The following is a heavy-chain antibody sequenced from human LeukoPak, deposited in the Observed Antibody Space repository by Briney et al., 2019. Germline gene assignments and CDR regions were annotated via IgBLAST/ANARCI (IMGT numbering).Heavy chain of an antibody. CDR1: GFTFSSYW. Sequence: GGSPRLSCAASGFTFSSYWMHWVRQAPGKGLVWVSRINSDGSSTSYADSVKGRFTISRHNAKNTLYLQMNSLRAEDTAVYYCARAPSRVSGWYWFDPWGQGTLVTVSS. CDR2: INSDGSST. D-gene: IGHD6-19*01. CDR3: ARAPSRVSGWYWFDP. J-gene: IGHJ5*02. V-gene: IGHV3-74*01.